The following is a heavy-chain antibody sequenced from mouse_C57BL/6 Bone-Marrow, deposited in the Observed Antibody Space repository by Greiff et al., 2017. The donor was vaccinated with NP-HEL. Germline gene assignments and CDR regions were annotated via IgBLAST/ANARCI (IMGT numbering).Heavy chain of an antibody. D-gene: IGHD2-3*01. CDR1: GFTFSDYG. CDR3: ARRGMGDY. V-gene: IGHV5-17*01. CDR2: ISSGSSTI. J-gene: IGHJ4*01. Sequence: VQLKESGGGLVKPGGSLKLSCAASGFTFSDYGMHWVRQAPEKGLEWVAYISSGSSTIYYADTVKGRFTISRDNAKNTLFLQMTSLRSEDTARYYCARRGMGDYWGQGTSVTVSS.